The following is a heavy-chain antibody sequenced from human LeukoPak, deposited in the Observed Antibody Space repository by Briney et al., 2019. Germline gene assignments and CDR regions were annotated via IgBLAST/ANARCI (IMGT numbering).Heavy chain of an antibody. CDR1: GFTFSSYA. J-gene: IGHJ6*04. D-gene: IGHD6-6*01. Sequence: GGALRLSCAASGFTFSSYAMSWVRQAPGKGLEWGSAISGSGGSTYYADSGKGGFTISRDNSKNTLYLQMNSLRAEDTAVYYCAKDRQTPRPFYGMDVWGKGTTVTVSS. CDR2: ISGSGGST. V-gene: IGHV3-23*01. CDR3: AKDRQTPRPFYGMDV.